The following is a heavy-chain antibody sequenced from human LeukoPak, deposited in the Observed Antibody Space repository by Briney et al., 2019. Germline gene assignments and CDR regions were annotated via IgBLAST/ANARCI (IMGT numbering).Heavy chain of an antibody. CDR2: FYYSGST. Sequence: PSEPLSLTCTVSGGSISSHYWSWIRQPPGKGLEWIGYFYYSGSTNYNPSFQSRVTISVDTSKNHFSLKLTSVTAADTAVYYCTRLLDNDSSGYPDTFDMWGQGTMVTVSS. V-gene: IGHV4-59*11. CDR1: GGSISSHY. J-gene: IGHJ3*02. D-gene: IGHD3-22*01. CDR3: TRLLDNDSSGYPDTFDM.